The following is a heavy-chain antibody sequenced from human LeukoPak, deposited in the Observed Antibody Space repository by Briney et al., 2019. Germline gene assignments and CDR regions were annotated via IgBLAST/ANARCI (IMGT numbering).Heavy chain of an antibody. CDR1: GFTFSSYD. D-gene: IGHD5-18*01. V-gene: IGHV3-23*01. CDR3: AKETGYNYGYDAFDI. CDR2: IDRTSDST. Sequence: GGSLRLSCAASGFTFSSYDMNWVRQAPGKGLEWVSAIDRTSDSTYYADSVKGRFTISRDNSKNTLYLQMNSLRAEDTAVYYCAKETGYNYGYDAFDIWGQETMVSVSS. J-gene: IGHJ3*02.